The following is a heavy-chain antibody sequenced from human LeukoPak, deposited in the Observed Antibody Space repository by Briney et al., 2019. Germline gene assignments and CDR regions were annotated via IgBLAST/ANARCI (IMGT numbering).Heavy chain of an antibody. CDR1: GGSFSGYY. Sequence: SETQSLTCAVYGGSFSGYYWSWIRQPPGKGLEWIGEINHSGSTNYNPSLKSRVTISVDTSKNQFSLKLSSVTAADTAVYYCARGQFAYYYDSSGYYYDYWGQGTLVTVSS. J-gene: IGHJ4*02. CDR3: ARGQFAYYYDSSGYYYDY. D-gene: IGHD3-22*01. V-gene: IGHV4-34*01. CDR2: INHSGST.